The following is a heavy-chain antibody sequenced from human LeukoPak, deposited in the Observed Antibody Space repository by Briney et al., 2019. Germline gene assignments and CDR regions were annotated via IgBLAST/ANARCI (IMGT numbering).Heavy chain of an antibody. J-gene: IGHJ4*02. CDR2: IYTSGST. V-gene: IGHV4-4*07. Sequence: SETLSLTCTVSGGSISSYYWSWIRQPAGKGLEWIGRIYTSGSTNYNPSLKSRVTMSVDTSKNQFSLKLSSVTAADTAVYYCAREPYYYEAEDYFDYWGQGTLVTVSS. CDR1: GGSISSYY. D-gene: IGHD3-22*01. CDR3: AREPYYYEAEDYFDY.